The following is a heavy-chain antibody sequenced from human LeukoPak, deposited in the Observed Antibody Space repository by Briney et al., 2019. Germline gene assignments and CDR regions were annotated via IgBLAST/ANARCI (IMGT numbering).Heavy chain of an antibody. CDR1: GFTFSYFE. Sequence: GGSLRLSCAASGFTFSYFEMNWVRQAPGKGLELISYISSSGSSIYYADSVKGRFAISRDDAKSSFYLQMNGLRAEDTAIYYCVSRSSWTYYMDVWGKGITVSVSS. V-gene: IGHV3-48*03. J-gene: IGHJ6*03. D-gene: IGHD6-13*01. CDR3: VSRSSWTYYMDV. CDR2: ISSSGSSI.